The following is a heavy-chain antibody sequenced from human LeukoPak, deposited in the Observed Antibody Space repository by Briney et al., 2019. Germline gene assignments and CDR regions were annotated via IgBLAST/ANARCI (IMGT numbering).Heavy chain of an antibody. Sequence: GGSLRLSCVVSGFTFSNYAMNWVRQAPGKGLEGVSGISGSGGSTFYADSVKGRFTISRDNSKNTLYLQMNSLRAEDTAVYYCAKVSGAAAGYYYYGMDVWGQGTTVTVSS. V-gene: IGHV3-23*01. J-gene: IGHJ6*02. CDR2: ISGSGGST. CDR3: AKVSGAAAGYYYYGMDV. D-gene: IGHD6-13*01. CDR1: GFTFSNYA.